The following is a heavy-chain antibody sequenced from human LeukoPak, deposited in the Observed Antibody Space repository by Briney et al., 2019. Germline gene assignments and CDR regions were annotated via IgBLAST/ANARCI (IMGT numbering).Heavy chain of an antibody. Sequence: PSETLSLTCAVYGGSFSGYYWSWIRQPPGKGLEWIGEINHSGSTNYNPSLKSRVIISVDTSKNQFSLKVSSVTAADTAVYYCARGVRRGHSDYWGQGTLVTVSS. V-gene: IGHV4-34*01. CDR2: INHSGST. J-gene: IGHJ4*02. CDR1: GGSFSGYY. CDR3: ARGVRRGHSDY. D-gene: IGHD5-12*01.